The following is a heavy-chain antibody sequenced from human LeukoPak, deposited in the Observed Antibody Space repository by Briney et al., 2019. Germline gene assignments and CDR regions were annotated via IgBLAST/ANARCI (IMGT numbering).Heavy chain of an antibody. Sequence: SQTLSLTCTVSGGSVSSGSYYWSWIRQPAGEGLEWIGRIYTRGGTNYNPSLKSRVTISLDTSKNQFSLKLSSVTAADTAVYYCASQTPTQGGAFDIWGQGTMVTVSS. CDR2: IYTRGGT. J-gene: IGHJ3*02. CDR3: ASQTPTQGGAFDI. CDR1: GGSVSSGSYY. D-gene: IGHD4-11*01. V-gene: IGHV4-61*02.